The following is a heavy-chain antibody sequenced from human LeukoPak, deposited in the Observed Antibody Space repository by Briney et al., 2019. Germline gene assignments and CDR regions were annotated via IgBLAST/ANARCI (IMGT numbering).Heavy chain of an antibody. J-gene: IGHJ4*02. CDR3: ARHNVISSGGSRYYFDY. D-gene: IGHD2-15*01. CDR1: GGSISSSSYY. Sequence: SETLSLTCTVSGGSISSSSYYWGWIRQPPGKGLEWIGSIYYSGSTYYNPSLKSRVTISVDTSKNRFSLKLSSVTAADTAVYYCARHNVISSGGSRYYFDYWGQGTLVTVSS. V-gene: IGHV4-39*07. CDR2: IYYSGST.